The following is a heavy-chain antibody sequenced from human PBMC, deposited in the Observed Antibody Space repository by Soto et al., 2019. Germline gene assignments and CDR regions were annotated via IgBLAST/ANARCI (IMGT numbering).Heavy chain of an antibody. V-gene: IGHV3-21*01. CDR2: ISGSSSYI. D-gene: IGHD2-15*01. CDR3: ARDGAYCSGTGGRDYYHDMDV. J-gene: IGHJ6*03. Sequence: EVKLVESGGGLVKPGGSLRLSCAASGFSFSDYTMNWVRQAPGKGLEWVSSISGSSSYIYYADSVKGRFTVSRDNAKKSLYLQMNSLRAEDTAVYYCARDGAYCSGTGGRDYYHDMDVWGKGTTVTVSS. CDR1: GFSFSDYT.